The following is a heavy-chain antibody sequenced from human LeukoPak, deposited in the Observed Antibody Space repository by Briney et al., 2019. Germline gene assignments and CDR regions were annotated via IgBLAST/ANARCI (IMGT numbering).Heavy chain of an antibody. Sequence: ASVKVSCKASGYSFTSNYIHWVRQAPGQGLEWMGMIYPRDGSTSYAQKFQGRVTVTRDTSTSTVHMELSGLRAEDTAVYYCARLPTFYYDSSHYHYDYWGQGTLVTVSS. D-gene: IGHD3-22*01. CDR2: IYPRDGST. CDR3: ARLPTFYYDSSHYHYDY. CDR1: GYSFTSNY. V-gene: IGHV1-46*01. J-gene: IGHJ4*02.